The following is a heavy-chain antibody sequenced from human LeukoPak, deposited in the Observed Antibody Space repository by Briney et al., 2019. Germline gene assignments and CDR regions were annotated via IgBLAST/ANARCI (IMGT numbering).Heavy chain of an antibody. CDR3: ARGHEMATIPNAFDI. J-gene: IGHJ3*02. D-gene: IGHD5-24*01. Sequence: SQTLSLTCAISGDSVSSNSAAWTWIRQSPSRGLEWLGRTYYRSKWYNDDAVSVKSRITINPDTSKNQFSLQLNSVTPEDTAVYYCARGHEMATIPNAFDIWGQGTMVTVSS. CDR1: GDSVSSNSAA. CDR2: TYYRSKWYN. V-gene: IGHV6-1*01.